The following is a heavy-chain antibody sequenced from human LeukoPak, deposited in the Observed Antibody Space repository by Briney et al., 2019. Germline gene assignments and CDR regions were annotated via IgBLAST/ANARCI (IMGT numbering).Heavy chain of an antibody. CDR3: ARVRLRYYFDY. Sequence: PGGSLRLSCAASGFTFSSYAMQWVRQAPGKGLEYVSAINSNGGSTYYANSVKGRFTISRDNSKNTLYLQMGSLRAEDMAVYYCARVRLRYYFDYWGQGTLVTVSS. V-gene: IGHV3-64*01. D-gene: IGHD4-17*01. CDR2: INSNGGST. CDR1: GFTFSSYA. J-gene: IGHJ4*02.